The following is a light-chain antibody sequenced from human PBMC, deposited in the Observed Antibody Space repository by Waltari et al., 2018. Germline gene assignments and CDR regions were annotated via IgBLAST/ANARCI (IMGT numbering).Light chain of an antibody. CDR2: DVS. V-gene: IGLV2-14*03. CDR1: SSDVGSYYY. CDR3: ISYTSSITYV. Sequence: HSPLTQPASVSGSPAQSITISHTGTSSDVGSYYYIPWYQQHPGKAPKLIIYDVSNRPSGVSNRFSGSKSGNTASLTISGLQAEDEADYYCISYTSSITYVFGTGTTVTVL. J-gene: IGLJ1*01.